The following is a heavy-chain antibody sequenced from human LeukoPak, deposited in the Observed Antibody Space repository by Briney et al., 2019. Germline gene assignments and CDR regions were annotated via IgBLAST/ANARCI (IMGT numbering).Heavy chain of an antibody. J-gene: IGHJ4*02. CDR3: ARDRGDGYNYFDY. CDR1: GGTFSSYA. D-gene: IGHD5-24*01. CDR2: IIPIFGTA. V-gene: IGHV1-69*05. Sequence: SVKVSCKASGGTFSSYAISWVRQAPGQGLEWMGGIIPIFGTANYAQKFQGRVTITTDESTSTAYMKLSSLRSEDTAVYYCARDRGDGYNYFDYWGQGTLVTVSS.